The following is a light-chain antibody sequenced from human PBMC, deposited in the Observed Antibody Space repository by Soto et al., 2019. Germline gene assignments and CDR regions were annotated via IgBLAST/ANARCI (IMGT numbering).Light chain of an antibody. CDR3: QQYNNYPWT. CDR2: DAS. J-gene: IGKJ1*01. CDR1: QNINRR. V-gene: IGKV1-5*01. Sequence: IQMTQSHYTLSASVGDIVTITCLASQNINRRLAWYQQKPGKAPNLLIYDASSLESGVPARFSGGGSGTEFTLTISSLQPDDFSTFYCQQYNNYPWTFCQGTMV.